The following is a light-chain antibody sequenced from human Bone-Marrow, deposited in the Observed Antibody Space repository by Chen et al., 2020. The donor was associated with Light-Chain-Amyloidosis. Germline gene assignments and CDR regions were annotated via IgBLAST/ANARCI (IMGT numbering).Light chain of an antibody. J-gene: IGKJ4*01. Sequence: EIVLPQSPGTLSLSPGECADLSSRASQTISSNYLTWYQQKFGQAPRLLIYGSSSRATGIPDRVAGSGAWTDFTLTINRLPPEAFEMYYCQQYGASPRAFGGGTKVEVK. CDR2: GSS. V-gene: IGKV3-20*01. CDR1: QTISSNY. CDR3: QQYGASPRA.